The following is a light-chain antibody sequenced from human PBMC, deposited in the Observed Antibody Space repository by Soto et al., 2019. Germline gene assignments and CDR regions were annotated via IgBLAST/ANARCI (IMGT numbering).Light chain of an antibody. CDR2: GAS. V-gene: IGKV3-15*01. Sequence: EIVMTQSPATLSVSPGERATLSYRASQSVSSNLAWYQQKPGQAPRLLIYGASTKATGIPARFSGSGSGTEFTLTISSLQSEDFAVYYCQQYNNWPPVTFGGGTKVEIK. CDR1: QSVSSN. J-gene: IGKJ4*01. CDR3: QQYNNWPPVT.